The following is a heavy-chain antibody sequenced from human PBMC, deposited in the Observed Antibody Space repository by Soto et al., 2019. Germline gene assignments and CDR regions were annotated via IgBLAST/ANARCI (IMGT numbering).Heavy chain of an antibody. CDR3: ARKDKSGYFNWFDT. CDR1: GYRFTSYW. D-gene: IGHD3-22*01. Sequence: PGESLKISCRTSGYRFTSYWIAWVRQMPGKGLEWMGIIFPSDSDTRYSPSFQGQVTISADRSTSTVSLQWASLKASDTAVYFCARKDKSGYFNWFDTWGQGTLVTVSS. V-gene: IGHV5-51*01. CDR2: IFPSDSDT. J-gene: IGHJ5*02.